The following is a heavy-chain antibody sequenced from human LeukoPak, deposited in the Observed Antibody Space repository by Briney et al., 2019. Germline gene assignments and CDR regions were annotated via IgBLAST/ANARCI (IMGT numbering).Heavy chain of an antibody. V-gene: IGHV4-38-2*02. J-gene: IGHJ5*02. CDR3: ARVKGRVWFDP. D-gene: IGHD6-6*01. CDR1: GYSSSSGYY. Sequence: SETLSLTCTVSGYSSSSGYYWGWIRQPPGRGLEWIGSIYHSGSTYYNPSLKSRVTISVDTSKNQFSLKLSSVTAADTAVYYCARVKGRVWFDPWGQGTLVTVSS. CDR2: IYHSGST.